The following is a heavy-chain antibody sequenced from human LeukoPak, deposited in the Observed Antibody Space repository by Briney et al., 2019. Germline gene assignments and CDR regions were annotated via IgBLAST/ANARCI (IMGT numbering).Heavy chain of an antibody. CDR3: ARGAMGNYYMDV. CDR2: IKFDESRT. CDR1: GFDFSSHA. J-gene: IGHJ6*03. Sequence: GGSLRLSCVASGFDFSSHAMTWVRQAPGKGLVWVSRIKFDESRTNYADSVKGRFTISRDNAKNTLYLQVNSLGAEDTAVYYCARGAMGNYYMDVWGKGTTVTVSS. V-gene: IGHV3-74*01. D-gene: IGHD5-24*01.